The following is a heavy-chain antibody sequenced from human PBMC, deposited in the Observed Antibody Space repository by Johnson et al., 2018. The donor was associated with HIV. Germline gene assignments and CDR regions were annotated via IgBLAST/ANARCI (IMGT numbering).Heavy chain of an antibody. CDR1: GFTFDDYG. CDR2: IRYDGSSK. J-gene: IGHJ3*02. Sequence: QVQLVESGGGVVRPGDSLRLSCVASGFTFDDYGMNWVRLVPGKGLEWVAFIRYDGSSKYYADSVKGRFTVSRDKSKNTLYLQMKSLRPEDTAVYYCARESKWGKWYTGRFGGAFDIWGQGTMVAVSS. D-gene: IGHD1-26*01. CDR3: ARESKWGKWYTGRFGGAFDI. V-gene: IGHV3-30*02.